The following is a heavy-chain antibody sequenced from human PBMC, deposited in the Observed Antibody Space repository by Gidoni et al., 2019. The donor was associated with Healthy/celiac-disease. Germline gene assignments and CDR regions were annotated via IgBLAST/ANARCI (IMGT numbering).Heavy chain of an antibody. CDR2: IDWDDDK. CDR3: ALSNNYDSSGYSDY. Sequence: QVTLRESGPALVKPTQTLTLTCTFSGFSLSTSGMCVSWIRQPPGKALEWLARIDWDDDKYYSTSLKTRLTISKDTSKNQVVLTMTNMDPVDTATYYCALSNNYDSSGYSDYWGQGTLVTVSS. J-gene: IGHJ4*02. V-gene: IGHV2-70*15. CDR1: GFSLSTSGMC. D-gene: IGHD3-22*01.